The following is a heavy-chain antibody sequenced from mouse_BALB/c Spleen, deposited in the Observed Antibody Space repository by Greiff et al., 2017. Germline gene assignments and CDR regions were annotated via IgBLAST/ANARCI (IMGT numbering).Heavy chain of an antibody. Sequence: VKVVESGPGLVAPSQCLSITCTASGFSLTGYGVNWVRQPPGKGLEWLGMIWGDGSTDYNSALKSRLSISKDNSKSQVFLKMNSLQTDDTARYYCARVGIYDGYYNAMDYWGQGTSVTVSS. J-gene: IGHJ4*01. CDR1: GFSLTGYG. V-gene: IGHV2-6-7*01. CDR2: IWGDGST. D-gene: IGHD2-3*01. CDR3: ARVGIYDGYYNAMDY.